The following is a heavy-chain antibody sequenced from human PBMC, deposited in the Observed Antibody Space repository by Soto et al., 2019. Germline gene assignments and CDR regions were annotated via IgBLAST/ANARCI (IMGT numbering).Heavy chain of an antibody. CDR2: ISYSGST. D-gene: IGHD5-18*01. CDR1: GGSISSGGYY. V-gene: IGHV4-31*03. Sequence: QERLQESGPGLVKPSQTLSLTCTVSGGSISSGGYYWNWIRQTPGKGLEWIGSISYSGSTYYNPSLRRRVTISVDTSKNQFSLKLSSVTAADTAVYYCAREDKGYGYDYWGQGTLVTVSS. CDR3: AREDKGYGYDY. J-gene: IGHJ4*02.